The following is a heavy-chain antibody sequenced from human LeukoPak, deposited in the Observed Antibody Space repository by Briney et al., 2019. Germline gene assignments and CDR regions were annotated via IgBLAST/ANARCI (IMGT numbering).Heavy chain of an antibody. CDR3: ARGPSGYHNT. V-gene: IGHV3-23*01. Sequence: GGSLRLSCAASGFTFSSYGMSWVRQAPGKGLEWVSAISGSGGTTNYADSVRGRVTISRDNSKNTLYLQMSSLTAEDTAVYYCARGPSGYHNTGGQGTLVTVSS. J-gene: IGHJ4*02. D-gene: IGHD5-12*01. CDR2: ISGSGGTT. CDR1: GFTFSSYG.